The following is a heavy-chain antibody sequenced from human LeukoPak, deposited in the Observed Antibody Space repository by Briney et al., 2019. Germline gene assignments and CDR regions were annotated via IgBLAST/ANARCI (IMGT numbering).Heavy chain of an antibody. CDR1: GGTFTSYA. CDR3: ASYRVGATRGSVAFDI. J-gene: IGHJ3*02. D-gene: IGHD1-26*01. Sequence: SVKVSCKASGGTFTSYAISWVRQAPGQGLEWMGRIIPILGIANYAQKFQGRVTITADKSTSTAYMELSSLRSEDTAVYYCASYRVGATRGSVAFDIWGQGTMVTVSS. CDR2: IIPILGIA. V-gene: IGHV1-69*04.